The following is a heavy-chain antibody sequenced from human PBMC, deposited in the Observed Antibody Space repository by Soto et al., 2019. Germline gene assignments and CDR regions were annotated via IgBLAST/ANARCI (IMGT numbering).Heavy chain of an antibody. J-gene: IGHJ4*02. CDR2: TYYRSRWYN. Sequence: SQTLSLTCVISGDSVSSSTAAWNWIRQSPSRGLEWLGRTYYRSRWYNDYAVSVRSRITVNADTSKNQFSLHLNSVTAADTAVYYCARIQVGTTRIAAAGTGVDYWGQGTLVTVSS. CDR1: GDSVSSSTAA. D-gene: IGHD6-13*01. CDR3: ARIQVGTTRIAAAGTGVDY. V-gene: IGHV6-1*01.